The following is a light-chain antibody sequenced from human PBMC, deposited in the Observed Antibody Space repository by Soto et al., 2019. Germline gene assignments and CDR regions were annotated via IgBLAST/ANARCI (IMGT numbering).Light chain of an antibody. J-gene: IGKJ1*01. CDR2: KAS. CDR1: QSISSW. Sequence: DIQMTQSPSTLSASVGDRVTITCRASQSISSWLAWYQQKPGKAPKLLIYKASSLQSGVPSRFSGSGSGTEFTLTISSLQPDDFATYSCQQSYSTTWTFGQGTKVEIQ. CDR3: QQSYSTTWT. V-gene: IGKV1-5*03.